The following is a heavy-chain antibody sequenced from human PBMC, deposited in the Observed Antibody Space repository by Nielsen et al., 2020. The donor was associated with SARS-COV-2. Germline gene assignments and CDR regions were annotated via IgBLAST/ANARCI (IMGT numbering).Heavy chain of an antibody. J-gene: IGHJ4*02. CDR2: IYTSGST. CDR1: GGSISSYY. V-gene: IGHV4-4*08. Sequence: SETLSLTCTVSGGSISSYYWSWIRQPPGKGLEWIGYIYTSGSTNYNPSLKSRVTISVDTSKNQFSLKLSSVTAADTAVYYCARDIGYSYGYYFDYWGQGTLVTVSS. CDR3: ARDIGYSYGYYFDY. D-gene: IGHD5-18*01.